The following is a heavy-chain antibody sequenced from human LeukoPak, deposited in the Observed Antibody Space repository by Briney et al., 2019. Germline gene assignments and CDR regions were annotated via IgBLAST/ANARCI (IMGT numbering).Heavy chain of an antibody. CDR3: ASWNSAAAGFDY. CDR2: TYYRSKWYN. V-gene: IGHV6-1*01. Sequence: SQTLSLTCAISGDSVSSNSATWNWIRQSPSRGLEWLGRTYYRSKWYNDYAVSVKSRTTINPDTSKNQFSLQLNSVTPEDTAVYYCASWNSAAAGFDYWGQGTLVTVSS. J-gene: IGHJ4*02. D-gene: IGHD6-13*01. CDR1: GDSVSSNSAT.